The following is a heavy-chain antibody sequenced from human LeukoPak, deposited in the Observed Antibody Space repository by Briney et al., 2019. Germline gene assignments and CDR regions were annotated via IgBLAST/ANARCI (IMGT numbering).Heavy chain of an antibody. V-gene: IGHV4-34*01. D-gene: IGHD3-3*01. CDR2: INHSGST. J-gene: IGHJ6*03. CDR1: GGSFSGYY. CDR3: ARCRFWSGYRYYYYYYMDV. Sequence: PSETLSLTCAVYGGSFSGYYWSWIRQPPGKGLEWIGEINHSGSTNYNPSLKSRVTISVDTSKNQFSLKLSSVTAADTAVYYCARCRFWSGYRYYYYYYMDVWGKGTTVTVSS.